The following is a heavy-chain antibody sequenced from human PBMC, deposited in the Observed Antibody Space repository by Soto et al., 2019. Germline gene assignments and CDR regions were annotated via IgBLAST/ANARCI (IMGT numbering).Heavy chain of an antibody. CDR2: INRVANDI. D-gene: IGHD3-10*02. V-gene: IGHV3-74*01. Sequence: EVQLVESGGGLVQPGGSLGLPVEASRGAFGVYWRPWVRQAPGKGLGWVSRINRVANDIIYPDSVKGRFTASRDNAKNMVFLQMNSLRVEDTAVYDCARDVPHNWFDSWGQGTLVTVSS. CDR1: RGAFGVYW. J-gene: IGHJ5*01. CDR3: ARDVPHNWFDS.